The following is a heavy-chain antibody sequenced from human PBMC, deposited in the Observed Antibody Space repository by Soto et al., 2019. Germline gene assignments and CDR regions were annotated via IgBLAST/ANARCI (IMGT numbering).Heavy chain of an antibody. CDR3: ARANSSRGVEVMDV. CDR2: IYHSGST. D-gene: IGHD6-13*01. J-gene: IGHJ6*02. V-gene: IGHV4-30-2*01. Sequence: QLQLQESGSGLVKPSQTLSLTCAVSGGSISSGGYSWSWIRQPPGKGLEWIGYIYHSGSTYYNPSPKSRVTRSVDRSKNQFSLKLSSVTAADTAVYYCARANSSRGVEVMDVWGQGTTVTVSS. CDR1: GGSISSGGYS.